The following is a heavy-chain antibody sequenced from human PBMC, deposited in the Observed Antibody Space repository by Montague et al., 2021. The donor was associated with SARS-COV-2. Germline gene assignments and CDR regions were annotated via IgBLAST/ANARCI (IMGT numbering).Heavy chain of an antibody. Sequence: SETLSLTCTVSGGSISSSSYYWGWIRQPPGKVLDWIGSVYYLGSTYYNPSLKIRITVSVYRSKNQFSLQLGSVTAADTAVYYCARKASRVITIFGVVTASYDFDDWGQGTVVTVSS. CDR1: GGSISSSSYY. D-gene: IGHD3-3*01. CDR3: ARKASRVITIFGVVTASYDFDD. CDR2: VYYLGST. V-gene: IGHV4-39*01. J-gene: IGHJ4*02.